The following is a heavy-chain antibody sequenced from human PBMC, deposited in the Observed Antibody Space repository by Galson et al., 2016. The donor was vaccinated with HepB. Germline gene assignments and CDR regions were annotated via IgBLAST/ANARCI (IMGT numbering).Heavy chain of an antibody. J-gene: IGHJ4*02. CDR1: GFTFDYYT. D-gene: IGHD6-25*01. V-gene: IGHV3-48*02. Sequence: SLRLSCAASGFTFDYYTLNWVRQAPGRGLEWVSYISRSSDTIHYADSVKGRFTVSRDNGQNSLFLQMNGLRDDDTGVYYCARATAGAAARFDSWGQGTLVTASS. CDR2: ISRSSDTI. CDR3: ARATAGAAARFDS.